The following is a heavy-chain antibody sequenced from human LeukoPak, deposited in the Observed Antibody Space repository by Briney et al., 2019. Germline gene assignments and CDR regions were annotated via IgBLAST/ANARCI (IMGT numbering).Heavy chain of an antibody. V-gene: IGHV3-15*07. J-gene: IGHJ5*02. Sequence: PGGSLRLSCAASGFTCSNAWMNWVRQAPGKGPEWVGRIKSKTDGGTTDYAAPVKGRFTISRDDSKNTLYLQMNSLKTEDTAVYYCNYYDFWSGYYSGSPWGQGTLVTVSS. CDR1: GFTCSNAW. CDR2: IKSKTDGGTT. CDR3: NYYDFWSGYYSGSP. D-gene: IGHD3-3*01.